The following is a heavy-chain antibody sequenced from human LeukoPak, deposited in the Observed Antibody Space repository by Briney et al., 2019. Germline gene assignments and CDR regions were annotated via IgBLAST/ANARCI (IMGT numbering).Heavy chain of an antibody. Sequence: GGSLRLSCAASGFTFSDYRMNWVRQAPGKGLEWVSSISGTSTNIYYADSVKGRFTISRDNAKNSLYLQMNSLRAEDTAVYYCARDVVSDYWGQGTLVTVSS. J-gene: IGHJ4*02. V-gene: IGHV3-21*01. CDR1: GFTFSDYR. CDR2: ISGTSTNI. CDR3: ARDVVSDY. D-gene: IGHD2/OR15-2a*01.